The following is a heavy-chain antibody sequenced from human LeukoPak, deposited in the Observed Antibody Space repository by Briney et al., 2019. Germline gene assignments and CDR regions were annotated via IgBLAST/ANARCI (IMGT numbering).Heavy chain of an antibody. Sequence: GASVKVSCKASGYTFTSYYMHWVRQAPGQGLEWMGIINPSGGSTSYAQKFQGRVTMTRDMSTSTVYMELSSLRSEDTAVYYCARGISYYDSSGYYYVYFDYWGQGTLVTVSS. CDR2: INPSGGST. D-gene: IGHD3-22*01. CDR3: ARGISYYDSSGYYYVYFDY. J-gene: IGHJ4*02. V-gene: IGHV1-46*01. CDR1: GYTFTSYY.